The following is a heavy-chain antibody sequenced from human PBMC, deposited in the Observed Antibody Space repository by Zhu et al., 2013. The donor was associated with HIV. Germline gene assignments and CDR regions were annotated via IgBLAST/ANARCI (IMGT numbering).Heavy chain of an antibody. J-gene: IGHJ6*02. Sequence: VQLVESGGGLVKPGGSLRLSCAASGFTFSDYYMSWIRQAPGKGLEWVSYISSSGSTIYYADSVKGRFTISRDNAKNSLYLQMNSLRAEDTAVYYCARARKESIVVVVAATRSYYGMGRLGPRDHGSPSP. D-gene: IGHD2-15*01. V-gene: IGHV3-11*01. CDR1: GFTFSDYY. CDR2: ISSSGSTI. CDR3: ARARKESIVVVVAATRSYYGMGR.